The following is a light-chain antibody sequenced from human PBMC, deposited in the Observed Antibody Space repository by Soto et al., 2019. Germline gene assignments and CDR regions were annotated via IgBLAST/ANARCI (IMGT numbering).Light chain of an antibody. CDR2: DVT. V-gene: IGLV2-11*01. CDR3: SSHAGTSTLI. J-gene: IGLJ2*01. Sequence: QSALTQPRSVSGSPGQSVIISCTGTSSDVGGYNFVSWYQQHPDKAPKLMIYDVTKRPSGVPDRFSGSKSANTASLTISRLQAEDEAAYYCSSHAGTSTLIFGGGTKLTVL. CDR1: SSDVGGYNF.